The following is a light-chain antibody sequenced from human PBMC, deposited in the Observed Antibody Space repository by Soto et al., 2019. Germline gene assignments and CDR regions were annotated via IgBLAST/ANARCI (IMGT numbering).Light chain of an antibody. V-gene: IGKV3-20*01. CDR2: GVS. J-gene: IGKJ5*01. Sequence: EIVLTQSPGTLSLSPGERATLSCSASQSVSSSYLAWYQQKPGQAPRLLIYGVSTRATGIPDRFTGRGSGTDFTLTISRLEPEDFAVYYCQQYNNSPITFGQGTRLEIK. CDR3: QQYNNSPIT. CDR1: QSVSSSY.